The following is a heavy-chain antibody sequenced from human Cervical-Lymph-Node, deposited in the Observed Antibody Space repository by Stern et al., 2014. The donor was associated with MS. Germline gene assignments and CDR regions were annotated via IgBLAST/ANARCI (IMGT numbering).Heavy chain of an antibody. CDR1: GLTFRKYG. V-gene: IGHV3-49*03. J-gene: IGHJ5*02. CDR3: TVGVWNL. CDR2: IRSEIYGGTT. D-gene: IGHD1-26*01. Sequence: EMQLVESGGGLVQPGRSLRLFCTTSGLTFRKYGMNWFRQTPGKGLQWVGFIRSEIYGGTTEYAAFVKDRFIISRDDSKNITYLQMNSLKNEDTAVYYCTVGVWNLWGQGTLVTVSS.